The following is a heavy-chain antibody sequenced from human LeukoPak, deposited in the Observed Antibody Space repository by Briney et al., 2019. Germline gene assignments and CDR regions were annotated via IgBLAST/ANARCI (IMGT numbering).Heavy chain of an antibody. CDR2: ISSSSSYI. Sequence: AAXXFTXXXYSMNWVRQAPGKGLEWVSSISSSSSYIYYADSVKGRFTISRDNAKNSLYLQMNSLRAEDTAVYYCARMYDSSGYYYFQHWGQGTLVTVSS. D-gene: IGHD3-22*01. CDR3: ARMYDSSGYYYFQH. V-gene: IGHV3-21*01. CDR1: XFTXXXYS. J-gene: IGHJ1*01.